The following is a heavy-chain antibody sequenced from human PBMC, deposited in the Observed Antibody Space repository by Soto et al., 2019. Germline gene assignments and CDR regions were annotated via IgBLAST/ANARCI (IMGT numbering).Heavy chain of an antibody. Sequence: PGGSLRLSCAASGFTLSNFGMHWVRQAPGKGLEWVAVMSYDESNKYYADSVKGRFTISRDTSKNTLYLQMNSLRAEDTAVYYCAKETPLKRRYYDSSGYYYFDYWGQGTLVTVSS. J-gene: IGHJ4*02. CDR1: GFTLSNFG. CDR2: MSYDESNK. CDR3: AKETPLKRRYYDSSGYYYFDY. D-gene: IGHD3-22*01. V-gene: IGHV3-30*18.